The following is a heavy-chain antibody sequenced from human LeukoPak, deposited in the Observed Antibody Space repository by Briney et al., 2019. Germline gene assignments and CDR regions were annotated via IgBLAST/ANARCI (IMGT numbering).Heavy chain of an antibody. CDR1: GYTFTSYG. D-gene: IGHD3-10*01. CDR2: INSYNGNT. CDR3: ARRSYLFSTISGDDAFDI. J-gene: IGHJ3*02. Sequence: ASVKVSCKASGYTFTSYGIIWVRQAPGQGLEWMAWINSYNGNTKYAQKLQGRVTMTTDTSTSTAYMELRSLTSDDTAVYYCARRSYLFSTISGDDAFDIWGQGTVVTVSS. V-gene: IGHV1-18*01.